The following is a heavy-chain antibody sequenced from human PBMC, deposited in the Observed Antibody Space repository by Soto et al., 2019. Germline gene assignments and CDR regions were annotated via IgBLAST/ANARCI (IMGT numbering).Heavy chain of an antibody. V-gene: IGHV1-69*13. D-gene: IGHD6-13*01. CDR2: IIPIFGTA. J-gene: IGHJ5*02. CDR3: ARVLAAAGEHNWFDP. CDR1: GGTFSSYA. Sequence: SVKVSCKASGGTFSSYAISWVRQAPGQGLEWMGGIIPIFGTANYAQKFQGRVTITADESTSTAYMELSSLRSEDTAVYYCARVLAAAGEHNWFDPWGQGTLVTVSS.